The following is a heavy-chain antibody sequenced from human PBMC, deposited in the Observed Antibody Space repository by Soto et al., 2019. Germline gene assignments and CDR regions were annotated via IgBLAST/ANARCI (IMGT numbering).Heavy chain of an antibody. V-gene: IGHV3-20*04. J-gene: IGHJ6*03. CDR1: GFTFDDYG. CDR2: INWNGGST. Sequence: PGGSLRLSCAASGFTFDDYGMSWVRQAPGKGLEWVSGINWNGGSTGYADSVKGRFTISRDNAKNSLYLQMNSLRAEDTAFYYFAAVAGTNYYYYMDVWGKGTTVTVSS. D-gene: IGHD6-19*01. CDR3: AAVAGTNYYYYMDV.